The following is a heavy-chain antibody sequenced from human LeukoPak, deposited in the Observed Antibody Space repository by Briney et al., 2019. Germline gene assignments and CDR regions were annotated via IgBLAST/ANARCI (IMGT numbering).Heavy chain of an antibody. CDR3: ARARELGYCSGGSCYSRCYFDY. CDR2: IIPIFGTA. J-gene: IGHJ4*01. CDR1: GGSFSSYA. D-gene: IGHD2-15*01. V-gene: IGHV1-69*13. Sequence: SVRVSCKASGGSFSSYAISWVRQAPGQGLEWMGGIIPIFGTANYAQKFQGRVTITADESTSTAYMELSSPRSEDTAVYYCARARELGYCSGGSCYSRCYFDYWGQGTLVTVSS.